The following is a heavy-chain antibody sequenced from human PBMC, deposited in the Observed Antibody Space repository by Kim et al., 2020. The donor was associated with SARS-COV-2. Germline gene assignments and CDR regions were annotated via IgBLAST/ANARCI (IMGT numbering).Heavy chain of an antibody. J-gene: IGHJ2*01. V-gene: IGHV4-59*01. D-gene: IGHD3-3*01. CDR3: ARDHREWLQYTANWYFDL. Sequence: SETLSLTCTVSGGSISSYYWSWIRQPPGKGLEWIGYIYYSGSTNYNPSLTSRVTISVDTSKNQFSLKLSSVTAADTAEYYCARDHREWLQYTANWYFDLWGRGTLVTVSS. CDR1: GGSISSYY. CDR2: IYYSGST.